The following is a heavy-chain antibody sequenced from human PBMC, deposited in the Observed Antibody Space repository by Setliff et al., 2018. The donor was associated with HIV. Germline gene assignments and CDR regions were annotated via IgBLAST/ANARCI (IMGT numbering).Heavy chain of an antibody. CDR3: ARVPKPLRYFSPNDAFDI. CDR2: STPILDTT. J-gene: IGHJ3*02. V-gene: IGHV1-69*05. CDR1: GGTFSSYG. Sequence: ASVKVSCKASGGTFSSYGITWVRQAPGQGLEWMGGSTPILDTTNYAQKFQGRVTITTDESTNTVYMELSSLRSEDTAVYYCARVPKPLRYFSPNDAFDIWGQGTMVTVSS. D-gene: IGHD3-9*01.